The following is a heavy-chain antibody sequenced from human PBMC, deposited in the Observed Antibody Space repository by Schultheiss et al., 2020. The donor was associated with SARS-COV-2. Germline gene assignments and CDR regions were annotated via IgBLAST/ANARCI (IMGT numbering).Heavy chain of an antibody. Sequence: GGSLRLSCAASGFTVSSNYMSWVRQAPGKGLEWVSVIYSCGSTYYADSVKGRFTISRDNSKNTLYLQMNSLRAEDTAVYYCARDSGMYCSSTSCYKIDYYYGMDVWGQGTTVTVSS. V-gene: IGHV3-53*01. CDR2: IYSCGST. D-gene: IGHD2-2*02. J-gene: IGHJ6*02. CDR3: ARDSGMYCSSTSCYKIDYYYGMDV. CDR1: GFTVSSNY.